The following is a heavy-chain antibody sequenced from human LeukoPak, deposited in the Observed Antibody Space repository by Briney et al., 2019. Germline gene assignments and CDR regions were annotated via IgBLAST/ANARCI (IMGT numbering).Heavy chain of an antibody. Sequence: GGSLRLSCAASGFTVSSNYMSWVRQAPGKGLEWVSVIYSGGSTYYADSVKGRFTISRDNSKNTLYLQMNSLRAEDTAVYYCAKDLSSSRDCSSTSCYTGGVYYYYMDVWGKGTTVTVSS. CDR3: AKDLSSSRDCSSTSCYTGGVYYYYMDV. D-gene: IGHD2-2*02. CDR1: GFTVSSNY. CDR2: IYSGGST. J-gene: IGHJ6*03. V-gene: IGHV3-53*01.